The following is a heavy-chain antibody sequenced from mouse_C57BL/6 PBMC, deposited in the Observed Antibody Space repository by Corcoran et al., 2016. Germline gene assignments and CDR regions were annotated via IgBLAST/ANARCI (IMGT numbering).Heavy chain of an antibody. J-gene: IGHJ4*01. CDR1: GFNIKDYY. V-gene: IGHV14-2*01. Sequence: EDQLQQSGAELVKPGALVKLSCTASGFNIKDYYMHWVKQRTEQGLEWIGRIDPEDGETKYAPKFQGKATITGDTSSNTAYLQHSSLTSEDSAVYYGARWDSYCRGYAIDYWGQGTSVTVSS. D-gene: IGHD2-12*01. CDR2: IDPEDGET. CDR3: ARWDSYCRGYAIDY.